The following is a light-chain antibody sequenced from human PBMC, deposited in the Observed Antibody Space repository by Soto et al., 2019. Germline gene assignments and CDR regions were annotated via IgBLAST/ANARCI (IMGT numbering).Light chain of an antibody. Sequence: QSALTQPASVSGSPGQSITISCTGTSSDVGGYNYVSWYQQHPGKAPKLMIYDVSNRPSGVSNRFSGSKSGNTASLTISGLQAEDGADYYCSSYTSRSSSTYVFGTGTKLTVL. CDR2: DVS. CDR3: SSYTSRSSSTYV. V-gene: IGLV2-14*01. J-gene: IGLJ1*01. CDR1: SSDVGGYNY.